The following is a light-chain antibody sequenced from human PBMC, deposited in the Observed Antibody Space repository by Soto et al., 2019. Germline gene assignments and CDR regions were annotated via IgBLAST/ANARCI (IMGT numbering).Light chain of an antibody. CDR2: SNN. Sequence: QSVLTQPPSASGTPGQRVTISCSGSSSNIGSNTVNWYQQLPGTAPKLHIYSNNQRPSGVADRFSGSKSGTSASLAISGLQSGDEADYYCAAWDDSLNGVVFGGGTQLTVL. V-gene: IGLV1-44*01. CDR1: SSNIGSNT. CDR3: AAWDDSLNGVV. J-gene: IGLJ2*01.